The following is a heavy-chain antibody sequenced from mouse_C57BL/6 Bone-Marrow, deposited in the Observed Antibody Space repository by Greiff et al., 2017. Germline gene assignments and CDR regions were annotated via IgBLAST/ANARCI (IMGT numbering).Heavy chain of an antibody. CDR2: IDPSDSYT. Sequence: QVQLQQPGAELVKPGASVKLSCKASGYTFTSYWMQWVKQRAGQGLEWIGEIDPSDSYTNYNQKFKGKATLTVDTSSSTAYMQLSSLTSEDSAVYYCARLWLLRGYAMDYWGQGTSVTVSS. J-gene: IGHJ4*01. CDR1: GYTFTSYW. CDR3: ARLWLLRGYAMDY. V-gene: IGHV1-50*01. D-gene: IGHD2-3*01.